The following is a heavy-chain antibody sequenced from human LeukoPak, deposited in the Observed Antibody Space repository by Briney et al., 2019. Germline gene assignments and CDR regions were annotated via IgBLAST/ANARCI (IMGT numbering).Heavy chain of an antibody. V-gene: IGHV3-11*01. Sequence: PGGSLRLSCAASGFTFSDYYMSWIRQAPGKGLEWVSYISSSGSTLYYADSVKGRITISRDNAKNSLYLQMNSLRAEDTAVYYCARRRYNWNAIDYWGQGTLVAVSS. D-gene: IGHD1-20*01. CDR3: ARRRYNWNAIDY. CDR1: GFTFSDYY. J-gene: IGHJ4*02. CDR2: ISSSGSTL.